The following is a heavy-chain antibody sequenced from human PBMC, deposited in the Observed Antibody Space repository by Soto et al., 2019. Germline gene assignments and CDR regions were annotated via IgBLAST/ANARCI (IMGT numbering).Heavy chain of an antibody. D-gene: IGHD2-15*01. J-gene: IGHJ4*02. CDR3: ARDVAAGRWTWADY. CDR1: GYTFTSYG. Sequence: ASVKVSCKASGYTFTSYGISWVRQAPGQGLEWMGWISAYNGSTNYAQSLQGRVTMTTDTSTSTAYMELRSLRSDDTAVYYCARDVAAGRWTWADYWGQGTLVTVSS. CDR2: ISAYNGST. V-gene: IGHV1-18*01.